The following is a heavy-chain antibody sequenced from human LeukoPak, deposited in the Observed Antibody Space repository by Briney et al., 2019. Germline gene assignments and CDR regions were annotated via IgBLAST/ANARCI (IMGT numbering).Heavy chain of an antibody. J-gene: IGHJ6*03. CDR1: GGSISSGSYY. Sequence: SQTLSLTCTVSGGSISSGSYYWTWIRQPAGKGLEWIGRIYTSGSTNYNPSLNSRVTISVDTSKNQFSLKLSSVTAADTAVYYCARYSYYYYMDVWGKGTTITVSS. CDR3: ARYSYYYYMDV. V-gene: IGHV4-61*02. CDR2: IYTSGST.